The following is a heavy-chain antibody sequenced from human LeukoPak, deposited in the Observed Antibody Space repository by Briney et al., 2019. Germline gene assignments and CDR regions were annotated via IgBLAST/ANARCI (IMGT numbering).Heavy chain of an antibody. Sequence: GRSLRLSCAASGFTFSSYGMHWVRQAPGKGLEWVAVIWYDGSNKYYADSVKGRFTISRDNSENTLYLQMNSLRAEDTAVYYCARDVRGPDFWSGYSYYYYGMDVWGQGTTVTVSS. CDR3: ARDVRGPDFWSGYSYYYYGMDV. CDR2: IWYDGSNK. V-gene: IGHV3-33*01. CDR1: GFTFSSYG. J-gene: IGHJ6*02. D-gene: IGHD3-3*01.